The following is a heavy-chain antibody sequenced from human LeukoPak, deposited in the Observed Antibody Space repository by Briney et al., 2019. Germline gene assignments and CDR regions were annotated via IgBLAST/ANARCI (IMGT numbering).Heavy chain of an antibody. V-gene: IGHV3-9*01. D-gene: IGHD2/OR15-2a*01. Sequence: GGSLRLSCAASGFTFDDYAMHWVRHAPGKGLEWVSGISWNSGSIGYADSVKGRFTISRDNAKNSLYLQMNSLRAEDTALYYCARDGIPTTYYYYYYYMDVWGKGTTVTVSS. CDR3: ARDGIPTTYYYYYYYMDV. J-gene: IGHJ6*03. CDR1: GFTFDDYA. CDR2: ISWNSGSI.